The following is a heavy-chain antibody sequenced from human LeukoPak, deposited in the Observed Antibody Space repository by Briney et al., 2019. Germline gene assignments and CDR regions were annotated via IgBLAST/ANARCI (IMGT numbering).Heavy chain of an antibody. CDR2: IYYSGST. CDR3: ASQRGYSYGQIDY. J-gene: IGHJ4*02. CDR1: GVSISSYY. D-gene: IGHD5-18*01. Sequence: SETLSLTCTVSGVSISSYYWGWIRQPPGKGLEWIGSIYYSGSTYYNPSLKSRVTISVDTSKNQFSLKLSSVTAADTAVYYCASQRGYSYGQIDYWGQGTLVTVSS. V-gene: IGHV4-39*07.